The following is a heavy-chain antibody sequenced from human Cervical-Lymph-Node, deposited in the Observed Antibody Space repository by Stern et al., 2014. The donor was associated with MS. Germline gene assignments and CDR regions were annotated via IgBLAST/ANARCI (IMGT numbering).Heavy chain of an antibody. V-gene: IGHV5-51*03. CDR1: GYLFDDYW. CDR3: ARSPATPSGYDRFDY. CDR2: IFPRDSNT. D-gene: IGHD5-12*01. Sequence: EVQLEESGAEVKKPGESLKISCEASGYLFDDYWIGWVRQMSGRGLELVAIIFPRDSNTRYSPSVQGQVTISADKSISTAYLQWSSLKPSDTAMYYCARSPATPSGYDRFDYWGQGALVTVSS. J-gene: IGHJ4*02.